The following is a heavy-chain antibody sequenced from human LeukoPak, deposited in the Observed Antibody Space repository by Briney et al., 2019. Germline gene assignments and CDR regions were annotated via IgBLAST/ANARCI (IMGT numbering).Heavy chain of an antibody. CDR1: GGTFSSYA. V-gene: IGHV1-69*04. Sequence: SVKVSCKASGGTFSSYAISWVRQAPGQGLEWMGRIIPILGIANYVQKFQGRVTMTRDTSTSTVYMELTSLRSEDTAVYYCARDGLYCTNGVCSSDIWGQGTLVTVSS. CDR3: ARDGLYCTNGVCSSDI. CDR2: IIPILGIA. D-gene: IGHD2-8*01. J-gene: IGHJ3*02.